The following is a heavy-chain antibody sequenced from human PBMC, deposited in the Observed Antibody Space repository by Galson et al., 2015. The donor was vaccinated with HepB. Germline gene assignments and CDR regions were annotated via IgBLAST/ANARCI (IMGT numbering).Heavy chain of an antibody. V-gene: IGHV3-33*01. CDR3: AREGRITLTIFDY. Sequence: SLRLSCAASGFAFSGYGMHWVRQAPGKGLEWVGCIWYDGSTQHYADSVKGRSTISRDNSKNILYLQMSSLRAEDTAVYYCAREGRITLTIFDYWGQGTLVTVSS. CDR2: IWYDGSTQ. J-gene: IGHJ4*02. D-gene: IGHD3-16*01. CDR1: GFAFSGYG.